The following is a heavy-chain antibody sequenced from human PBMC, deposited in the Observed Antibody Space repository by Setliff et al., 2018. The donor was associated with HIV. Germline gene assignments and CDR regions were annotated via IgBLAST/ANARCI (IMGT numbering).Heavy chain of an antibody. CDR1: GYTFINNY. CDR3: GRNRGNGWYYYDS. CDR2: INPTGDIT. D-gene: IGHD3-22*01. J-gene: IGHJ4*02. V-gene: IGHV1-46*01. Sequence: ASVKVSCKASGYTFINNYIHWVRQAPGQGLEWMGLINPTGDITFYPQKFQARVTMTRDTSTSTVYLELRSLRSEDTAVYYCGRNRGNGWYYYDSWGQGTLVTVSS.